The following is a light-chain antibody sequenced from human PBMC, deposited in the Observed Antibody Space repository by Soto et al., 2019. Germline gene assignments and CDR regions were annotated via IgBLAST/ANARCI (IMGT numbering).Light chain of an antibody. J-gene: IGKJ1*01. CDR3: PQYSTSRPT. Sequence: EIVLTQSPGTLSLSPGERATLSCRASQSVSNSYLAWYQQKPGQAPRLLFIGTSTRATGIPDRISGSGSGTDFTLTISRLEPEDFAAYYCPQYSTSRPTFGQGTKVEIK. V-gene: IGKV3-20*01. CDR1: QSVSNSY. CDR2: GTS.